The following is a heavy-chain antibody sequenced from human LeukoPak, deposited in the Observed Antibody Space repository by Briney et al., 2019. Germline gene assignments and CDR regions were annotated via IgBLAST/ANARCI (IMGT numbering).Heavy chain of an antibody. CDR1: GGSISGYY. J-gene: IGHJ4*02. D-gene: IGHD6-13*01. Sequence: PSETLSLTCTVSGGSISGYYWNWIRQPPGKGLEWIGYIHYSGRTNYNPSLRSRVTMSVDTSKNQFSLNLSSVTTADTAVYYCARGPRVSDGYSSSWYLNYWGQGTLVTVSS. CDR3: ARGPRVSDGYSSSWYLNY. CDR2: IHYSGRT. V-gene: IGHV4-59*01.